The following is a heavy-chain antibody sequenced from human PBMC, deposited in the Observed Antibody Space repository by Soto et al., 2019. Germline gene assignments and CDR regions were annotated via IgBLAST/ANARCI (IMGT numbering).Heavy chain of an antibody. V-gene: IGHV4-59*01. CDR2: IYYSGST. CDR1: GGSISSYY. CDR3: AREGVMALFDY. Sequence: SETLSLTCTVSGGSISSYYWSWIRQPPGKGLEWIGYIYYSGSTNYNPSLKSRVTISVDTSKNQFSLKLSSVTAADTAVYYRAREGVMALFDYWGQGTLVTVSS. J-gene: IGHJ4*02.